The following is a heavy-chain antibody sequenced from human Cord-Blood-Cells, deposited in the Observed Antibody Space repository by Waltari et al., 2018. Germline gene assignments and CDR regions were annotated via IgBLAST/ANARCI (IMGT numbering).Heavy chain of an antibody. V-gene: IGHV3-21*01. CDR1: GFPFSSYS. CDR3: ARGYCTNGVCYFDY. Sequence: EVQLVESGGGLVKPGGSLRLSCAASGFPFSSYSMNWVRQAPGKGLEWVSSISSSSSYIYYADSVKGRFTISRDNAKNSLYLQMNSLRAEDTAVYYCARGYCTNGVCYFDYWGQGTLVTVSS. CDR2: ISSSSSYI. D-gene: IGHD2-8*01. J-gene: IGHJ4*02.